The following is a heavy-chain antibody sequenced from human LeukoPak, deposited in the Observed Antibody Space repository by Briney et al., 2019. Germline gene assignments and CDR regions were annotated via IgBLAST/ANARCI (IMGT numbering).Heavy chain of an antibody. V-gene: IGHV3-21*01. Sequence: GGSLRLSCAASGFTFSSYSMNWVRQAPGKGLEWVSSISSSSSYIYYADSVKGRFTISRDNAKNSLYLQMNSLRAEDTAVYYCARENQWELLSPLDYWGQGTLVTVSS. CDR2: ISSSSSYI. D-gene: IGHD1-26*01. CDR3: ARENQWELLSPLDY. J-gene: IGHJ4*02. CDR1: GFTFSSYS.